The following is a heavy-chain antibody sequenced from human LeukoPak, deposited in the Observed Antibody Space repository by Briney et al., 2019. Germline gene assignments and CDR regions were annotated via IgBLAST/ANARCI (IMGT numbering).Heavy chain of an antibody. V-gene: IGHV3-7*01. CDR3: ARDHSGSYYRPNFDY. CDR1: GFTFSSYW. CDR2: IKQDGSEK. J-gene: IGHJ4*02. Sequence: GGSLRLSCAASGFTFSSYWMSWVRQAPGKGLEWVANIKQDGSEKYYVDSVKGRFTISRDNGRNSLYLQMNSLRAEDTAVYYCARDHSGSYYRPNFDYWGQGTLVTVSS. D-gene: IGHD1-26*01.